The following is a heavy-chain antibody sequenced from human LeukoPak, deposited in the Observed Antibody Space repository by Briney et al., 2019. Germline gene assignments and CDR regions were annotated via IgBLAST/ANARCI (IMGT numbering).Heavy chain of an antibody. CDR3: ARGGSGTPPGFHH. CDR1: GDSVSSNSAA. V-gene: IGHV6-1*01. J-gene: IGHJ1*01. CDR2: TYYRSKWSN. D-gene: IGHD3-10*01. Sequence: SQTLSLTCAISGDSVSSNSAAWNWIRQSPSRGLEWLGRTYYRSKWSNDYAGSVKSRITISPETSKNQFSLQLNSVTPEDTGVYYCARGGSGTPPGFHHWGQGTLVTVSS.